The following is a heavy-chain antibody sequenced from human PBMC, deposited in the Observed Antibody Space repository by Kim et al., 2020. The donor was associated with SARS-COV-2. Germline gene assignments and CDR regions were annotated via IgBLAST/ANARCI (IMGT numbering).Heavy chain of an antibody. V-gene: IGHV3-11*01. J-gene: IGHJ3*02. CDR2: ISSSGSTI. CDR3: ASRRKILPGGSGAFDI. Sequence: GGSLRLSCAASGFTFSDYYMSWIRQAPGKGLEWVSYISSSGSTIYYADSVKGRFTISRDNAKNSLYLQMNSLRAEDTAVYYCASRRKILPGGSGAFDIWGQGTMVTVSS. D-gene: IGHD3-10*01. CDR1: GFTFSDYY.